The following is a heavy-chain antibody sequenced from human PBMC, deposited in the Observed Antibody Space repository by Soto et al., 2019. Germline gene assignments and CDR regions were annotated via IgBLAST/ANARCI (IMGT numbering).Heavy chain of an antibody. CDR2: IYHSGST. Sequence: QLQLQESGSGLVKPSQTLSLTCAVSSGSISSGGYSWSWIRQPPGKGLEWIGYIYHSGSTYYNLSLKSRVTISVDRSKNQFSLKLRSVTAADTAVYYCARAGGLGAVAVDYWGQGTLVTVSS. CDR1: SGSISSGGYS. J-gene: IGHJ4*02. D-gene: IGHD6-19*01. V-gene: IGHV4-30-2*01. CDR3: ARAGGLGAVAVDY.